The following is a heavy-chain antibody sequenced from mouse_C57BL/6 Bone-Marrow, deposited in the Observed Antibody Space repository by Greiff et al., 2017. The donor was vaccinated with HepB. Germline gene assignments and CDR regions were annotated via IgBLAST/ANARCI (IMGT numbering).Heavy chain of an antibody. CDR1: GFSLTSYG. CDR2: IWGVGST. CDR3: ASSGYDGYYWFAY. J-gene: IGHJ3*01. V-gene: IGHV2-6*01. D-gene: IGHD2-3*01. Sequence: VHLVESGPGLVAPSQSLSITCTVSGFSLTSYGVDWVRQSPGKGLEWLGVIWGVGSTNYNSALKSRLSISKDNSKSQVFLKMNSLQTDDTAMYYCASSGYDGYYWFAYWGQGTLVTVSA.